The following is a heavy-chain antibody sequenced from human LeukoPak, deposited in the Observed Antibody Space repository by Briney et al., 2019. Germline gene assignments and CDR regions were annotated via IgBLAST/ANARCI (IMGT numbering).Heavy chain of an antibody. J-gene: IGHJ5*02. CDR3: ARGGYYDTPNWFDP. D-gene: IGHD3-22*01. CDR1: GYTFTSYG. V-gene: IGHV1-69*13. Sequence: GASVKVSCKASGYTFTSYGISWVRQAPGQGLEWMGGIIPIFGTANYAQKFQGRVTITADESTSTAYMELSSLRSEDTAVYYCARGGYYDTPNWFDPWGQGTLVTVSS. CDR2: IIPIFGTA.